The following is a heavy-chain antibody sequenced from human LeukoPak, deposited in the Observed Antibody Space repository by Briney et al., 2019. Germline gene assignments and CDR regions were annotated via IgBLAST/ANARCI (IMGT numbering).Heavy chain of an antibody. CDR1: GFTFDDYG. CDR2: INWNGGST. D-gene: IGHD3-9*01. V-gene: IGHV3-20*04. J-gene: IGHJ4*02. Sequence: RAGGSLRLSCAASGFTFDDYGMSWVRHAPGKGLEWVSGINWNGGSTGYADSVKGRFTISRDNAKNSLYLQMNSLRAEDTAVYYCAREVGVLRYFDWWGSTFDYWGQGTLVTVSS. CDR3: AREVGVLRYFDWWGSTFDY.